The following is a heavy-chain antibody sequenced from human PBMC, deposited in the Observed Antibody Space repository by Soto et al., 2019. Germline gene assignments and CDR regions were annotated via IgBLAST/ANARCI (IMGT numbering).Heavy chain of an antibody. Sequence: GASVKVSCKVSGYTLTELSMHWVRQAPGKGLEWKGGFDPEDGETIYAQKFQGRVTMTEDTSTDTAYMELSSLRFEDTAVYYCATPGFGNFDWLSLFDYWGQGTLVTVSS. CDR3: ATPGFGNFDWLSLFDY. CDR2: FDPEDGET. CDR1: GYTLTELS. V-gene: IGHV1-24*01. D-gene: IGHD3-9*01. J-gene: IGHJ4*02.